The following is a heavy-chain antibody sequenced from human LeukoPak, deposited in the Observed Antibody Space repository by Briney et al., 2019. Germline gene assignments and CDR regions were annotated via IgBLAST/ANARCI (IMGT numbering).Heavy chain of an antibody. CDR2: IYYSGTT. V-gene: IGHV4-59*08. Sequence: SETLSLTCTVSGGSISNYYWSWIRQPPGKGLDCIGYIYYSGTTNYNPSLKSRVTISVDTSKNQFSLKLSSVTAADTAVYYCARHGGYSSPYLHWGQGTLVTVSS. CDR1: GGSISNYY. CDR3: ARHGGYSSPYLH. D-gene: IGHD6-13*01. J-gene: IGHJ1*01.